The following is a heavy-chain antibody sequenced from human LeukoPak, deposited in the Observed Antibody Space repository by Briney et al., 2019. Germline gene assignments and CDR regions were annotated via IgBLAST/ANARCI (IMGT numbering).Heavy chain of an antibody. Sequence: GASVKVSCKASGYTFTGYYMHWVRQAPGQGLEWTGWINPNSGGTNYAQKFQGRVTMTRDTYISTAYMELSRLRSDDTAVYYCARDLEELGFDYWGQGTLVTVSS. CDR1: GYTFTGYY. CDR2: INPNSGGT. V-gene: IGHV1-2*02. CDR3: ARDLEELGFDY. J-gene: IGHJ4*02. D-gene: IGHD7-27*01.